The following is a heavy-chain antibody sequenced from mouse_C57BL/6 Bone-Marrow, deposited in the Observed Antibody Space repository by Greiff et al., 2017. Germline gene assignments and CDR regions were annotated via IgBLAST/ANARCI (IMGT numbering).Heavy chain of an antibody. D-gene: IGHD1-1*01. CDR3: ASSITTVVATPWDD. J-gene: IGHJ2*01. Sequence: VQLQQSGAELMKPGASVKLSCKATGYTFTGYWIEWVKQRPGHGLEWIGEILPGSGSTNYNEKFKGKATFTADTYSNTAYMQLSSLTTEDSAIYYCASSITTVVATPWDDWGQGPTLTVSS. V-gene: IGHV1-9*01. CDR2: ILPGSGST. CDR1: GYTFTGYW.